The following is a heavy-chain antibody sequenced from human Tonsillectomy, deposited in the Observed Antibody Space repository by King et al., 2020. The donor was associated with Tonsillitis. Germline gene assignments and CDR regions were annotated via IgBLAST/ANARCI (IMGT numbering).Heavy chain of an antibody. CDR1: GFTFSSYW. Sequence: VQLVESGGGLVQPGGSLRLSCAASGFTFSSYWMAWVRQAPGKGLEWVANIRQDGSDKYYVDSVQGRFTFSGDNAKNSLYLQMNSLRADDTAVYYCATFWSGYFDHWGQGTLVTVSS. CDR2: IRQDGSDK. CDR3: ATFWSGYFDH. V-gene: IGHV3-7*01. D-gene: IGHD3-3*01. J-gene: IGHJ4*02.